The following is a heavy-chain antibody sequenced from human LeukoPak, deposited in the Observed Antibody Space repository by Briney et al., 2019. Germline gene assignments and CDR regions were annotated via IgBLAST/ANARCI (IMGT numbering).Heavy chain of an antibody. CDR1: GGTFSSYA. Sequence: SVKVSCKASGGTFSSYAISWVRQAPGQGLEWMGGIIPIFGTANYAQRFQGRVTITADESTSTAYMELSSLRSEDTAVYYCARGRAAAGTPYYFDYWGQGTLVTVSS. CDR2: IIPIFGTA. J-gene: IGHJ4*02. D-gene: IGHD6-13*01. CDR3: ARGRAAAGTPYYFDY. V-gene: IGHV1-69*13.